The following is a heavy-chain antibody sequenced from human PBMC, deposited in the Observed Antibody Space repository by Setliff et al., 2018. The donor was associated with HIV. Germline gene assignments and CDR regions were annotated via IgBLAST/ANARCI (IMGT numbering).Heavy chain of an antibody. Sequence: GASVKVSCKISGCTLTELSIHWVRQAPGKGLEWMANFDPEDGETFYAQKFQGRLTMTEDTSTDTAYMELSSLRSDDTAMYYCATDPGYSSTWYSESFQHWGQGTVVTVSS. CDR2: FDPEDGET. CDR3: ATDPGYSSTWYSESFQH. CDR1: GCTLTELS. D-gene: IGHD6-13*01. J-gene: IGHJ1*01. V-gene: IGHV1-24*01.